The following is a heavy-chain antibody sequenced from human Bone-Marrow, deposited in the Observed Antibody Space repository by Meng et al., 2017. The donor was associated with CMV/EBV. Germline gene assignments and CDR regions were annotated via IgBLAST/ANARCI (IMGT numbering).Heavy chain of an antibody. CDR1: GFTFSNYW. J-gene: IGHJ6*02. D-gene: IGHD1-26*01. CDR2: IKQDGSEK. Sequence: GESLKISCAASGFTFSNYWMTWVRQAPGKGLEWVANIKQDGSEKYYVDSVRGRFTISRDNAKNSLYVQMYSLRVEDTAVYYCARVNSGTYYTQYYYGMDVWGQGTTVTVSS. CDR3: ARVNSGTYYTQYYYGMDV. V-gene: IGHV3-7*04.